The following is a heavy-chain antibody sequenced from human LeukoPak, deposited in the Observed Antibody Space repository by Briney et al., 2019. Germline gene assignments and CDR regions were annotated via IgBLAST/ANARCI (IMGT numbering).Heavy chain of an antibody. D-gene: IGHD6-13*01. Sequence: GGSLRLSCAASGFTFSSYWMSWVRQAPGKGLEWVANIKQDGSEKYYVDSVKGRFTISRDNSKNTLYLQMNSLRAEDTAVYYCAKPHSGSWSGGGFDYWGQGTLVTVSS. V-gene: IGHV3-7*03. CDR2: IKQDGSEK. CDR1: GFTFSSYW. CDR3: AKPHSGSWSGGGFDY. J-gene: IGHJ4*02.